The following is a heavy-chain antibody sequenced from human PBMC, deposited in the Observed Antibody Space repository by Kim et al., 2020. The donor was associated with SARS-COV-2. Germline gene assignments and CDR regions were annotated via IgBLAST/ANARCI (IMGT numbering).Heavy chain of an antibody. CDR1: GFTFSSYG. V-gene: IGHV3-30*18. J-gene: IGHJ6*02. Sequence: GGSLRLSCAASGFTFSSYGMHWVRQAPGKGLEWVAVISYDGSNKYYADSVKGRFTISRDNSKNTLYLQMNSLRAEDTAVYYCAKELVVVVAATLHYYYYYGMDVWGQGTTVTVSS. CDR3: AKELVVVVAATLHYYYYYGMDV. CDR2: ISYDGSNK. D-gene: IGHD2-15*01.